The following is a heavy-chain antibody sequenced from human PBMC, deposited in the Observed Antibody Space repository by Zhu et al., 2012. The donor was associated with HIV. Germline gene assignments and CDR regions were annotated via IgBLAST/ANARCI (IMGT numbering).Heavy chain of an antibody. D-gene: IGHD1-26*01. CDR3: ARVPAAATTDPVF. V-gene: IGHV4-61*01. J-gene: IGHJ4*02. CDR1: GGSVRSGSYY. Sequence: QVQLQESGPGLVKPPETLSLTCNVSGGSVRSGSYYWSWIRQPPGKGLEWIGYINYSGSTNYNPSLKSRVTISVDTSKKQFSLKLSSVTAADTAVYYCARVPAAATTDPVFWGQGTLVTVSS. CDR2: INYSGST.